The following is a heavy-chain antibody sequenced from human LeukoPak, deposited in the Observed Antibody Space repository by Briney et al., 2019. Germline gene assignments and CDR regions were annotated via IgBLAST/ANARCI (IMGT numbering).Heavy chain of an antibody. D-gene: IGHD6-19*01. J-gene: IGHJ4*02. CDR3: AREIVSAVAGNFDY. Sequence: GGSLRLSCAASGFDFSMYWMQWFRQAPGKGLEWVSYISNTDETRTYADSVKGRFTISRDNAKNSLHLEMNSLRAEDTAVYYCAREIVSAVAGNFDYWGQGTLVTVSS. CDR1: GFDFSMYW. V-gene: IGHV3-48*03. CDR2: ISNTDETR.